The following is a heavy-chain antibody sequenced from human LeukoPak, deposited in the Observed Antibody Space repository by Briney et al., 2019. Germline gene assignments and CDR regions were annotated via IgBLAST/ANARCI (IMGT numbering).Heavy chain of an antibody. Sequence: GGSLRLSCAASGFTFSSYAMSWVRQAPGKGLEWVSAIGGSGGRTNYADSVKGRFTISRDNAKNSLYLQMNSLRAEDTAVYYCAREGGWRPFDYWGQGTLVTVSS. J-gene: IGHJ4*02. CDR1: GFTFSSYA. CDR3: AREGGWRPFDY. V-gene: IGHV3-23*01. D-gene: IGHD3-16*01. CDR2: IGGSGGRT.